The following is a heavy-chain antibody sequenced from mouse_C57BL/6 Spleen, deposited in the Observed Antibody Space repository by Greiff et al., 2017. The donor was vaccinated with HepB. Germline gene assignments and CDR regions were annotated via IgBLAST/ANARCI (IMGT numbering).Heavy chain of an antibody. J-gene: IGHJ1*03. Sequence: VQLQESGAELVRPGASVTLSCKASGYTFTDYEMHWVKQTPVPGLEWIGAIDPETGGTAYNQKFKGKAILTADKSSSTAYMELRSLTSEDSAVYYCTREFNYYGSSLWYFDVWGTGTTVTVSS. V-gene: IGHV1-15*01. D-gene: IGHD1-1*01. CDR3: TREFNYYGSSLWYFDV. CDR2: IDPETGGT. CDR1: GYTFTDYE.